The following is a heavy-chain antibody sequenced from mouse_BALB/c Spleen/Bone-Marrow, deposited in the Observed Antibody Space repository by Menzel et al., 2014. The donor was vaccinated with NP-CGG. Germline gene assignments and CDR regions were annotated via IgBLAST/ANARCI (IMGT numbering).Heavy chain of an antibody. CDR3: ARVGFSFDY. CDR2: TYPGDGDT. CDR1: GYAFSTYW. Sequence: VQGVESGAELVRPGSSVKISCKASGYAFSTYWMNWVKQRPGQGLEWIGQTYPGDGDTNYNGKFKGKATLTADRSSSTASMQLSSLTSEDSAVYFCARVGFSFDYWGQGTTLTVSS. V-gene: IGHV1-80*01. D-gene: IGHD3-1*01. J-gene: IGHJ2*01.